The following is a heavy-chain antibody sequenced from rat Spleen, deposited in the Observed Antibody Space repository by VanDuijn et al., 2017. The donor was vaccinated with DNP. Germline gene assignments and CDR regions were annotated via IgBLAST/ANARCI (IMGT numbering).Heavy chain of an antibody. CDR3: TKDAFDY. Sequence: EVQLVESGGGLVQPGRSLKLSCAASRFTFSNYDMAWVRQAPTKGLEWVTSIGTSGGSTYYRDSVKGRFTISRDNAKSTLYLQMESLRSEDTATYYCTKDAFDYWGQGTLVTVSS. V-gene: IGHV5-27*01. J-gene: IGHJ3*01. CDR2: IGTSGGST. CDR1: RFTFSNYD.